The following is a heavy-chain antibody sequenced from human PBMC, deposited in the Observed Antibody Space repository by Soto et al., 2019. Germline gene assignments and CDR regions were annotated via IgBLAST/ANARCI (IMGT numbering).Heavy chain of an antibody. CDR3: AXPVECSTTSCIR. V-gene: IGHV3-48*01. CDR1: GFTFSSYS. Sequence: EVQLVESGGGLVQPGGSLRLSCAASGFTFSSYSMNWVRQAPGSGPEWVSYISSSSNSIYYADSVKGRFTXXXXXAKXXXXXXXXXXXXXXXAXYYCAXPVECSTTSCIRWGQGTLVTVSS. D-gene: IGHD2-2*01. J-gene: IGHJ4*02. CDR2: ISSSSNSI.